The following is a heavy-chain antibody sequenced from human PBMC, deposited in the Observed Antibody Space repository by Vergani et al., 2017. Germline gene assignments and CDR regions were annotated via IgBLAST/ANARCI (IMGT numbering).Heavy chain of an antibody. CDR2: INPKNGLT. Sequence: QVQLVQSGAEVKRPGASVKVSCKASGYTFTGYYLHWVRLAPGQGLEWMGWINPKNGLTKYAQRFQGRVTMTRDTSISTAYMELSRLRSDDTAVYYCARGGLQKRNTAMVTLTFDYWGQGTLVTVSS. CDR1: GYTFTGYY. CDR3: ARGGLQKRNTAMVTLTFDY. D-gene: IGHD5-18*01. J-gene: IGHJ4*02. V-gene: IGHV1-2*02.